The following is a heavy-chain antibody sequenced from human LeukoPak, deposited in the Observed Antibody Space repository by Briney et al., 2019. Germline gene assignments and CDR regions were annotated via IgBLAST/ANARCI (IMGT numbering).Heavy chain of an antibody. D-gene: IGHD6-13*01. CDR3: ARVSNLGIAAAGAFDY. CDR1: GFTFDDYG. Sequence: GGSLRLSCAASGFTFDDYGMSWVRQAPGKGLEWVSGINWNGGSTGYADSVKGRFTISRDNAKNSLYLQMNSLRAEDTALYYCARVSNLGIAAAGAFDYWGQGTLVTVSS. J-gene: IGHJ4*02. CDR2: INWNGGST. V-gene: IGHV3-20*04.